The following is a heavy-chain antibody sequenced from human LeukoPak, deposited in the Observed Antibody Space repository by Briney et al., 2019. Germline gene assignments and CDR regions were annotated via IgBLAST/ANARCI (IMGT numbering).Heavy chain of an antibody. CDR2: IDPNSGGT. CDR1: GNTFTGYY. CDR3: ARSDRRAYCGGDCIDAFDI. J-gene: IGHJ3*02. V-gene: IGHV1-2*02. D-gene: IGHD2-21*01. Sequence: ASVKVSCKASGNTFTGYYMHWVRQAPGQGLEWMGWIDPNSGGTNYAQKFQGRVTMTRDTSISTAYMELSRLRSDDTAVYYCARSDRRAYCGGDCIDAFDIWGQGTVVTVSS.